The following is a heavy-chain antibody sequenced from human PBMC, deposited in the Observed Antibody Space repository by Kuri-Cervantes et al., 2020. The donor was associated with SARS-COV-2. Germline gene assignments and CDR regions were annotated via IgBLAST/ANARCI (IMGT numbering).Heavy chain of an antibody. J-gene: IGHJ6*02. CDR1: GGTFSSYA. D-gene: IGHD3-3*01. Sequence: SVKVSCKASGGTFSSYAISWVRQAPGQGLEWMGRIIPILGIANYAQKFQGRVTITADKSTSTAYMVLSSLRSEDTAVYYCARDGGTYYDFWSGYHGRGMDVWGQGTTVTVSS. CDR2: IIPILGIA. V-gene: IGHV1-69*04. CDR3: ARDGGTYYDFWSGYHGRGMDV.